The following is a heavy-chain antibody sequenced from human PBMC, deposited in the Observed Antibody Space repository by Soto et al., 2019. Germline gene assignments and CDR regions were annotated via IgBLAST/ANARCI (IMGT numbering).Heavy chain of an antibody. CDR2: IWYDGSNK. J-gene: IGHJ4*02. Sequence: GGSLRLSCAASGFTFSSYGMHWVRQAPGKGLEWVAVIWYDGSNKYYADSVKGRFTISRDNSKNTLYLQMNSLRAEDTAVYYCASLLTISSIAARDYWGQGTLVTVSS. D-gene: IGHD6-6*01. CDR3: ASLLTISSIAARDY. CDR1: GFTFSSYG. V-gene: IGHV3-33*08.